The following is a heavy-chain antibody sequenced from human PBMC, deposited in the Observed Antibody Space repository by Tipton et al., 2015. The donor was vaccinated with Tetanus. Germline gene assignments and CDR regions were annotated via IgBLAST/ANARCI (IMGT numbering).Heavy chain of an antibody. D-gene: IGHD6-13*01. CDR2: TYYSGST. CDR1: GGSISSYY. CDR3: ACNPNIAAAGTGEDSGWFDP. V-gene: IGHV4-59*01. J-gene: IGHJ5*02. Sequence: LRLSCTVSGGSISSYYWSWIRQPPGKGLEWIGYTYYSGSTNYNPSLKSRVTISVDTSKNQFSLKLSSVTAADTAVYYCACNPNIAAAGTGEDSGWFDPWGQGTLVTVSS.